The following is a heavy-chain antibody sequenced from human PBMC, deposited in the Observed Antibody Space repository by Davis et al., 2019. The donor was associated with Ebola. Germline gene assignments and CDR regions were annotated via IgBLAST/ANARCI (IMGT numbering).Heavy chain of an antibody. CDR1: GFTFDDYA. J-gene: IGHJ4*02. D-gene: IGHD2-15*01. CDR3: AREGRYCNGNTCYGGTLDY. V-gene: IGHV3-20*04. Sequence: GESLKISCAASGFTFDDYAMNWVRHAPGKGLEWVSGINWNGGSTGYADSVKGRFTISGDNAKNSLYLQMNSLRVEDTALYYCAREGRYCNGNTCYGGTLDYWGQGTLVTVSS. CDR2: INWNGGST.